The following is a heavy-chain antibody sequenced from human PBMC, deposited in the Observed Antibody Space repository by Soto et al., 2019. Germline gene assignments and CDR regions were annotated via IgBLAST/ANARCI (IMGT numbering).Heavy chain of an antibody. V-gene: IGHV1-2*02. CDR1: GYLFTGYF. CDR2: INTNTSAT. Sequence: QVQLVQSGAEVKKAGASVKGSCKASGYLFTGYFIQWLRQAPGQGLEWIGWINTNTSATNYAQKLQGRVTIVRDTSLGAAYMELTSLRPDDTALYYCARITWGCDHYSCMDVWGQGATVAVSS. D-gene: IGHD1-26*01. CDR3: ARITWGCDHYSCMDV. J-gene: IGHJ6*02.